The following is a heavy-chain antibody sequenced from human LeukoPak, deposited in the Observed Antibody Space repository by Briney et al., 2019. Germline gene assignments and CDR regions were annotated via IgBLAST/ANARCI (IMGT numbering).Heavy chain of an antibody. Sequence: SETLSLTCTVSGGSINSGRYSWSWIRQPAGKGLEWIGRIYTSGSTNYNPSLKSRVTISVDTSKDQFSLNLSSVTAADTAVYYCARAVGSGSFQTYYYYMDVWGKGTTVTISS. CDR2: IYTSGST. V-gene: IGHV4-61*02. D-gene: IGHD3-10*01. CDR3: ARAVGSGSFQTYYYYMDV. CDR1: GGSINSGRYS. J-gene: IGHJ6*03.